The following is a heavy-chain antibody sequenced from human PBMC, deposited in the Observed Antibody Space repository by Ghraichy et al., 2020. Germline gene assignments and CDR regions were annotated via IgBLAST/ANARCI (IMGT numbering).Heavy chain of an antibody. D-gene: IGHD3-3*01. Sequence: GESLNISCAASGFTFSSYGMHWVRQAPGKGLEWVAVIWYDGSNKYYADSVKGRFTISRDNSKNTLYLQMNSLRAEDTAVYYCARSHAPTPTYYDFWSGYSNRGWFDPWGQGTLVTVSS. J-gene: IGHJ5*02. CDR3: ARSHAPTPTYYDFWSGYSNRGWFDP. CDR1: GFTFSSYG. V-gene: IGHV3-33*01. CDR2: IWYDGSNK.